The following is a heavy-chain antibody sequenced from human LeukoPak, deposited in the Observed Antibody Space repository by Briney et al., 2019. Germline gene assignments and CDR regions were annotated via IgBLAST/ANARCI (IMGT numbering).Heavy chain of an antibody. CDR2: ISYDGSNK. CDR3: ARGYCSSTFCDLDFDY. J-gene: IGHJ4*02. Sequence: GGSLRLSCAASGFTFRSYAMHWVRQAPGKGLEWVAIISYDGSNKYYADSVRGRFTISRDNSKNTLYLQMNSLRLEDAAVYYCARGYCSSTFCDLDFDYWGQGTLVTVSS. CDR1: GFTFRSYA. V-gene: IGHV3-30*01. D-gene: IGHD2-2*01.